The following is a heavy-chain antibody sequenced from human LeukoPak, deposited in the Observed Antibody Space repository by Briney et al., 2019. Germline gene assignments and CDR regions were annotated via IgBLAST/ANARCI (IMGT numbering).Heavy chain of an antibody. Sequence: SETLSLTCTVSGGSISSYYWSWIRPPPGKGLEWIGYIYYSGSTNYNPSLKSRDTISADTSKNQFSRNLISVTAADAAVYYGARDRTRTGYSSGGGSENWFDPWGQGTLVTVSS. CDR1: GGSISSYY. V-gene: IGHV4-59*01. CDR3: ARDRTRTGYSSGGGSENWFDP. J-gene: IGHJ5*02. D-gene: IGHD6-19*01. CDR2: IYYSGST.